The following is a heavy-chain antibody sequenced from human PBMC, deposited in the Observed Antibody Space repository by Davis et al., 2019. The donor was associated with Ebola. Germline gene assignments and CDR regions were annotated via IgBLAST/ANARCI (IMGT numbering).Heavy chain of an antibody. Sequence: GGSLRLSCAASGFTFRNYAMSWVRRAPGKGLEWVSALNGGGTLTYYADSVKGRFTISRDKSKSTLYLQMDSLTAEDTAVYYCARGGETVTGTASHGMDVWGQGTTVTVSS. D-gene: IGHD1-14*01. V-gene: IGHV3-23*01. CDR2: LNGGGTLT. CDR3: ARGGETVTGTASHGMDV. J-gene: IGHJ6*02. CDR1: GFTFRNYA.